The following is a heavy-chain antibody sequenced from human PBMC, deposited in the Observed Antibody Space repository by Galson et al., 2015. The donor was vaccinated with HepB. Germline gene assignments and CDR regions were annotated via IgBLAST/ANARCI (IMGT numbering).Heavy chain of an antibody. CDR1: GGSFSGYY. CDR3: ARGRLYYDYVWGSYRYSPAFDI. CDR2: INHSGST. D-gene: IGHD3-16*02. J-gene: IGHJ3*02. Sequence: TLSLTCAVYGGSFSGYYWSWIRQPPGKGLEWIGEINHSGSTNYNPSLKSRVTISVDTSKNQFSLKLSSVTAADAAVYYCARGRLYYDYVWGSYRYSPAFDIWGQGTMVTVSS. V-gene: IGHV4-34*01.